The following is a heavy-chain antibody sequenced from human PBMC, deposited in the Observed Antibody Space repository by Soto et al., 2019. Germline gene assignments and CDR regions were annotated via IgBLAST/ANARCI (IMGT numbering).Heavy chain of an antibody. V-gene: IGHV4-39*02. CDR1: GGSISSSSYY. Sequence: SETLSLTCTVSGGSISSSSYYWGWIRQPPGKGLEWIGSIYYSGSTYYNPSLKSRVTISVDTSKNHFSLKLSSVTAADTAVYYCASPKIAFYNWFDPWGRGTLVTVSS. D-gene: IGHD3-3*02. J-gene: IGHJ5*02. CDR3: ASPKIAFYNWFDP. CDR2: IYYSGST.